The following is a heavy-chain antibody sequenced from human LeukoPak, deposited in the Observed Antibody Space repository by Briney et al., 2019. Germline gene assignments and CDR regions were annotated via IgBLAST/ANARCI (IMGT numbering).Heavy chain of an antibody. J-gene: IGHJ6*02. CDR1: GFTFSSYC. Sequence: GGSLRLSCAASGFTFSSYCMNWVRQAPGKGLEWVSSISSSSSYIYYADSVKGRFTISRDNAKNSLYLQMNSLRAEDTAVYYCARGGYCSSTSCPKYYYYYGMDVWGQGTTVTVSS. CDR3: ARGGYCSSTSCPKYYYYYGMDV. CDR2: ISSSSSYI. V-gene: IGHV3-21*01. D-gene: IGHD2-2*01.